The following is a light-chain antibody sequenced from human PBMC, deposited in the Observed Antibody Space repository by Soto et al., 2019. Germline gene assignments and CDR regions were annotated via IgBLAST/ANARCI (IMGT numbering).Light chain of an antibody. Sequence: AIQMTQSPSSLSASVGDRGTITCRASQGIRKDLGWYQQKTGKAPKLLIYAASSLQSGVPSRFSGSGSGTEFTLTISSLQPEDFAAYYCRQDYNYPPRPFGQGAKVEIK. CDR1: QGIRKD. V-gene: IGKV1-6*01. CDR3: RQDYNYPPRP. J-gene: IGKJ1*01. CDR2: AAS.